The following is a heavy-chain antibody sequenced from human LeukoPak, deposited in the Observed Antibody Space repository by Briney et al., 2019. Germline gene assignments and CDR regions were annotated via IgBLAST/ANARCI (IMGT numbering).Heavy chain of an antibody. J-gene: IGHJ4*02. V-gene: IGHV5-51*01. Sequence: GESLKISCKGSGYSFTSYWIGWVRQMPGKGLEWMRIIYPGDSDTRYSPSFQGQVTISADKSISTAYLQWSSLKASDTAMYYCARADPRGIVVVPHFDYWGQGTLVTVSS. CDR1: GYSFTSYW. D-gene: IGHD2-2*01. CDR3: ARADPRGIVVVPHFDY. CDR2: IYPGDSDT.